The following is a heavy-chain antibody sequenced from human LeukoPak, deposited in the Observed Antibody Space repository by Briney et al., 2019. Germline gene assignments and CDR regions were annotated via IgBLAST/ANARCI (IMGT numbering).Heavy chain of an antibody. CDR1: GGSISSYY. CDR2: IYCSGST. CDR3: ARDGSRTTYDL. D-gene: IGHD6-13*01. V-gene: IGHV4-59*01. J-gene: IGHJ2*01. Sequence: SETLSLTCTVSGGSISSYYWSWIRQPPGKGLEWIGYIYCSGSTNYNPSLKSRVTISVDTSKNQFSLKLSSVTAADTAVYYCARDGSRTTYDLWGRGTLVTVSS.